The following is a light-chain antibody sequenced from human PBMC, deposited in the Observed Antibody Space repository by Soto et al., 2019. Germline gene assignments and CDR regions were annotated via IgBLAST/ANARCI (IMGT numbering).Light chain of an antibody. Sequence: EIVMTQSPATLSVSQGERATLSCRASQSVSSDLAWYHQKPGQAPRLLIYGVSSRATGIPDRFSGSGSGTDFTLTISRLEPEDFAVYYCQQYSSSPVTFGGGTKVDIK. CDR3: QQYSSSPVT. CDR2: GVS. CDR1: QSVSSD. J-gene: IGKJ4*01. V-gene: IGKV3-20*01.